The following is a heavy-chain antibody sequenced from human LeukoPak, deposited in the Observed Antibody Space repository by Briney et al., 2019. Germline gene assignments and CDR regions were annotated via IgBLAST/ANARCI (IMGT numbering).Heavy chain of an antibody. V-gene: IGHV4-61*02. CDR2: IYTSGST. J-gene: IGHJ5*02. CDR3: ARDHCGGDCYSNWFDP. Sequence: SQTLSLTCTVSGGSISSGSYYWSWIRQPAGKGLEWIGRIYTSGSTNYNPSLKSRVTISVDTSKNQFSLKLSSVNAADTAVYYCARDHCGGDCYSNWFDPWGQGTLVTVSS. D-gene: IGHD2-21*02. CDR1: GGSISSGSYY.